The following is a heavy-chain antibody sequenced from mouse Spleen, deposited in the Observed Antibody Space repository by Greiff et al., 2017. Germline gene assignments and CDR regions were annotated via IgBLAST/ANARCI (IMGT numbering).Heavy chain of an antibody. D-gene: IGHD3-3*01. CDR1: GYSITSGYY. V-gene: IGHV3-6*01. CDR3: ARRAGTAWFAY. Sequence: EVQLQQSGPGLVKPSQSLSLTCSVTGYSITSGYYWNWIRQFPGYKLEWMGYISYDGSNNYNPSLKNRISITRDTSKNQFFLKLNSVTTEDTATYYCARRAGTAWFAYWGQGTLVTVSA. CDR2: ISYDGSN. J-gene: IGHJ3*01.